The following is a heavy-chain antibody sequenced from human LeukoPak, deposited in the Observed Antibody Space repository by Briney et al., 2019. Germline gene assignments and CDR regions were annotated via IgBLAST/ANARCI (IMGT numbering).Heavy chain of an antibody. CDR3: ARDTRYFDWPGEQ. J-gene: IGHJ4*02. CDR1: GFTFTSYW. Sequence: GGSLRLSCVASGFTFTSYWMTWVRQAPGKGLEWVANIKEDGSETDYVDSVKGRFTISRDNARNSLYLQMNTLRAEDTAVYYCARDTRYFDWPGEQWGQGTLVTVSS. D-gene: IGHD3-9*01. V-gene: IGHV3-7*01. CDR2: IKEDGSET.